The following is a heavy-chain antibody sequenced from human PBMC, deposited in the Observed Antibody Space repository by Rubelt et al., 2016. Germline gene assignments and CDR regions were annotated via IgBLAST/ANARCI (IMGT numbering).Heavy chain of an antibody. CDR1: GSTFTGYY. V-gene: IGHV1-2*04. D-gene: IGHD1-7*01. Sequence: QVQLVQSGAEVKKPGASVKVSCKASGSTFTGYYLHWVRQAPGQGLEWMGWINPNSGGTNYAQQFQGWVTMTRDTSISTAYMELSRLISDHTAVYYCARELELRGAFPTYYYYYGMDVWGQGTTVTVSS. CDR3: ARELELRGAFPTYYYYYGMDV. J-gene: IGHJ6*02. CDR2: INPNSGGT.